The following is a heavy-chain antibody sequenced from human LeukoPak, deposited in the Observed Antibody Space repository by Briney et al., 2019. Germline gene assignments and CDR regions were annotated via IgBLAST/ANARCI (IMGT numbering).Heavy chain of an antibody. V-gene: IGHV4-34*01. CDR2: INHSGST. CDR3: AGYGGYCSSTSCSSLDY. J-gene: IGHJ4*02. D-gene: IGHD2-2*01. Sequence: SETLSLTCAVYGGSFSGYYWSWIRQPSGKGLEWIGEINHSGSTNYNPSLKSRVTISVDTSKNQFSLKLSSVTAADTAVYYCAGYGGYCSSTSCSSLDYWGQGTLVTVSS. CDR1: GGSFSGYY.